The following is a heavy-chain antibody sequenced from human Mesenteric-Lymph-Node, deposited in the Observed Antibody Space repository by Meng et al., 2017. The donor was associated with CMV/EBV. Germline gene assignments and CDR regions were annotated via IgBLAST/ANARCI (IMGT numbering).Heavy chain of an antibody. J-gene: IGHJ4*02. CDR2: IFYTGST. Sequence: TVAGGSSSSTSYYWGWVRQPPGKGLEWIGSIFYTGSTYYNPSLKSRVTISVDTSRNQFSLRLSSVTAADTAVYYCAQVVVAATQLPFHWGQGTLVTVSS. D-gene: IGHD2-15*01. CDR3: AQVVVAATQLPFH. CDR1: GGSSSSTSYY. V-gene: IGHV4-39*01.